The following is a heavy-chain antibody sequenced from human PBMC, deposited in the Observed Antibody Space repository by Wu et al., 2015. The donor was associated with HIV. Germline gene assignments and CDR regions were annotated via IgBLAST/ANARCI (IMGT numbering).Heavy chain of an antibody. J-gene: IGHJ5*02. CDR3: AVLYNLEPVKDILDT. CDR1: GYFLSKLS. D-gene: IGHD3-16*01. V-gene: IGHV1-24*01. Sequence: QVQLVQSGAEVKKPGASMKVSCKVSGYFLSKLSMHWVRQAPGKGLEWMGGFDPGDGETVYARKLQGRVTMIEDISTDIAYMELSSLSSEDTAIYYCAVLYNLEPVKDILDTWGQGTLVTVSS. CDR2: FDPGDGET.